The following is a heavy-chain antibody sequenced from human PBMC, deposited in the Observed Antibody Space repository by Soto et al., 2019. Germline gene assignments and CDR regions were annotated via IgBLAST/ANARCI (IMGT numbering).Heavy chain of an antibody. CDR3: ARSQLRFLEWLFGMDV. D-gene: IGHD3-3*01. V-gene: IGHV3-30-3*01. Sequence: PGGSLRLSCAASGFTFSSYAMHWVRQAPRKGLEWVAVISYDGSNKYYADSVKGRFTISRDNSKNTLYLQMNSLRAEDTAVYYCARSQLRFLEWLFGMDVWGQGTTVTVSS. J-gene: IGHJ6*02. CDR2: ISYDGSNK. CDR1: GFTFSSYA.